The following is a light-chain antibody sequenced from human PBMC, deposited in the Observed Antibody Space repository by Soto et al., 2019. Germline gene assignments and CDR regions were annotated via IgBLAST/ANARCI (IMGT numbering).Light chain of an antibody. V-gene: IGKV1-17*01. CDR3: LQHSTDPLT. CDR1: QGIRND. CDR2: AAS. J-gene: IGKJ1*01. Sequence: DIQMTQFPSSLSASVGDRVTITCRASQGIRNDLGWYQQKPGKAPKRLIYAASSLQSGVPSRFSGSGYRSEFTLAISSLQPEDSSTFYGLQHSTDPLTFGQGTKVEIK.